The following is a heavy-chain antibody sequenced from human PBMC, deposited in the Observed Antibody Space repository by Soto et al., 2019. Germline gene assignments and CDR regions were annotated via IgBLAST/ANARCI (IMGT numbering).Heavy chain of an antibody. Sequence: SETLSLTCSVSGGSISSSSYYWAWIRQPPGKGLQWIGSIHYSGRIYYHPSLRSRVTISVDTSKNQFSLNLSSATAVDTALYYCARANGTYSFYWGQGTLVTVFS. V-gene: IGHV4-39*01. CDR1: GGSISSSSYY. CDR3: ARANGTYSFY. CDR2: IHYSGRI. J-gene: IGHJ4*02. D-gene: IGHD1-26*01.